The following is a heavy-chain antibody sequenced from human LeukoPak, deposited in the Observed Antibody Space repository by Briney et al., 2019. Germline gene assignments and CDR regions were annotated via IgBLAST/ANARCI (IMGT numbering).Heavy chain of an antibody. CDR2: IYHSGTT. Sequence: SETLSLTCAVSNYSMTSGCFWGWIRQPPGKGLEWIASIYHSGTTYYNPSLRNRVTLFVDTSKNQFSLKLTSLTAADTAVYYCARDGVFHDSDGYSFDYWGQGTLVTVSS. CDR3: ARDGVFHDSDGYSFDY. D-gene: IGHD3-22*01. CDR1: NYSMTSGCF. J-gene: IGHJ4*02. V-gene: IGHV4-38-2*02.